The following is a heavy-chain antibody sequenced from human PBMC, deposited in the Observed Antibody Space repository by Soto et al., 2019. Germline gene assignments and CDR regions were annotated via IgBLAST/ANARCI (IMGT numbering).Heavy chain of an antibody. CDR3: AKGAVAGTLTSYYYYGMDV. Sequence: QVQLLQSGAEVKKPGSSVRVSCEASGGTFRTYAISWVRQAPGQGLEWMGEIIPIFGTVNYAQKFQGRVTITAYESTTTVYMDLRSLRSEDTAVYYCAKGAVAGTLTSYYYYGMDVWGQGTTVTVSS. CDR1: GGTFRTYA. V-gene: IGHV1-69*12. J-gene: IGHJ6*02. D-gene: IGHD6-19*01. CDR2: IIPIFGTV.